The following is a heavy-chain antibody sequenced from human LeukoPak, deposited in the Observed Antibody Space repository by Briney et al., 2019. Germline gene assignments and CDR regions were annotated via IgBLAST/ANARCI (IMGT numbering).Heavy chain of an antibody. CDR2: IYHSGST. CDR1: GYSISSGYY. V-gene: IGHV4-38-2*02. J-gene: IGHJ4*02. CDR3: ARDSGSYFQGKKFDY. D-gene: IGHD1-26*01. Sequence: SETLSLTCTVSGYSISSGYYWGWIRQPPGKGLEWIGSIYHSGSTYYNPSLKSRVTISVDTSKNQFSLKLTSVTAADTAIYYCARDSGSYFQGKKFDYWGQGTLVTVSS.